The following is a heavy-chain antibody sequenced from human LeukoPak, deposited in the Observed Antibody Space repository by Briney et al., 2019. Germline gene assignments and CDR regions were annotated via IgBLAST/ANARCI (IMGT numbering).Heavy chain of an antibody. J-gene: IGHJ4*02. V-gene: IGHV1-2*02. CDR3: ARENNSGWYRKAAFDY. CDR1: GYTFTGYY. CDR2: INPNGGGT. Sequence: ASVKVSCKAPGYTFTGYYMHWVRQTPGQGLEWVGWINPNGGGTNFAQKFQGRVTLTRDTSITTAYLEVNRLESDDTAIYYCARENNSGWYRKAAFDYWGQGALVTVTS. D-gene: IGHD6-19*01.